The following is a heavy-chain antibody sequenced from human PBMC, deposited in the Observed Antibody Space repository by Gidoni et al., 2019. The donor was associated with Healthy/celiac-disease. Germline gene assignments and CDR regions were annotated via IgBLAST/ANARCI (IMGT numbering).Heavy chain of an antibody. Sequence: QVQLVQSGAEVKKPGSSVQVSCTASGGTFSSYAISWVRQAPGQGLEWMGGIIPIFGTANYAQKFQGRVTITADESTSTAYMELSSRRSEDTAVYYCARGLVAATPYNWFDPWGQGTLVTVSS. CDR3: ARGLVAATPYNWFDP. V-gene: IGHV1-69*01. CDR2: IIPIFGTA. J-gene: IGHJ5*02. D-gene: IGHD2-15*01. CDR1: GGTFSSYA.